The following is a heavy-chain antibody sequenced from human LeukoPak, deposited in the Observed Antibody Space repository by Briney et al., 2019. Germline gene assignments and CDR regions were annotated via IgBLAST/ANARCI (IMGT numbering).Heavy chain of an antibody. CDR1: GGSISSYY. CDR3: ASYARGERFYFDY. D-gene: IGHD3-16*01. V-gene: IGHV4-39*07. J-gene: IGHJ4*02. CDR2: IYYSGST. Sequence: SETLSLTCTVSGGSISSYYWGWIRQPPGKGLEWIGSIYYSGSTYYNPSLKSRVTISVDTSKNQFSLKLSSVTAADTAVYYCASYARGERFYFDYWGQGTLVTVSS.